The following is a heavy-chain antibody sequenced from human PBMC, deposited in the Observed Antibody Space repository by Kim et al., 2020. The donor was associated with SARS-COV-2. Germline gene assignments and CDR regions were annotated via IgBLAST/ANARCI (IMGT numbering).Heavy chain of an antibody. J-gene: IGHJ6*02. V-gene: IGHV3-15*01. D-gene: IGHD1-26*01. CDR3: TWDSDFHYDMNV. Sequence: DYAAPVKDRFTISRDDSQNTLFLQMNSLRTEDTGVYYCTWDSDFHYDMNVWGQGTTVTVSS.